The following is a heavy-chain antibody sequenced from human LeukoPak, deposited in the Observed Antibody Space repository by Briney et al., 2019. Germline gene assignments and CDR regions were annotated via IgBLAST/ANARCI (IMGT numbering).Heavy chain of an antibody. J-gene: IGHJ4*02. D-gene: IGHD6-6*01. CDR3: ARNAAPQDY. Sequence: PGGSLRLSCAASGFTFGTYWMHWVRQAPGKGLVWVSRISGDGSFTAYADSVKGRFTISRDNAKKTLYLQMNSLRAEDTAVYYCARNAAPQDYWGQGTLVTVSS. CDR1: GFTFGTYW. V-gene: IGHV3-74*01. CDR2: ISGDGSFT.